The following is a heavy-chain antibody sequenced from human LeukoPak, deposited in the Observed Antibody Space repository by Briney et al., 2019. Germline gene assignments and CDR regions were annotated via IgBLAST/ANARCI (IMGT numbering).Heavy chain of an antibody. CDR1: GFTVSSNY. V-gene: IGHV3-66*02. D-gene: IGHD3-16*01. CDR2: IYSGGST. J-gene: IGHJ4*02. CDR3: AIMVIPYYFDY. Sequence: AGGSLRLSCAASGFTVSSNYMSWVRRARGKGLEWVSVIYSGGSTYYTDSVRGRFTISRDNSKNTLYLQMNSLRAEDTAVYYCAIMVIPYYFDYWGQGTLVTVSS.